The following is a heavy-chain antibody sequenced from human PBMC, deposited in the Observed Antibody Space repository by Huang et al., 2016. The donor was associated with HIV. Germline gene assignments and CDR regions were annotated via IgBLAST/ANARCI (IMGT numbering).Heavy chain of an antibody. J-gene: IGHJ4*02. CDR3: ARGKYFDF. Sequence: QVHLVQSGVEVKKPGASVKVSCKASGYTFTNYGVGWVRQAPGQGLEWMGWISTYNGNTEYAQKFQGRVTRTTDTSTNTGYMELRSLRSDDTAVYFCARGKYFDFWGQGTLVSVSS. V-gene: IGHV1-18*01. CDR1: GYTFTNYG. CDR2: ISTYNGNT.